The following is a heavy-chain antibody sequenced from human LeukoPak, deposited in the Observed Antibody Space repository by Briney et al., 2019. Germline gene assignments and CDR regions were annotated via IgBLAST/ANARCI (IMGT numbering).Heavy chain of an antibody. Sequence: GGSLRLSCAASGFTFSSYAMSWVRRAPGKGLEWVSAISGSGGSTYYADSVKGRFTISRDNSKNTLYLQMNSLRAEDTAVYYCGKDRYSNYDFGYWGQGALVTVSS. V-gene: IGHV3-23*01. CDR2: ISGSGGST. D-gene: IGHD4-11*01. J-gene: IGHJ4*02. CDR1: GFTFSSYA. CDR3: GKDRYSNYDFGY.